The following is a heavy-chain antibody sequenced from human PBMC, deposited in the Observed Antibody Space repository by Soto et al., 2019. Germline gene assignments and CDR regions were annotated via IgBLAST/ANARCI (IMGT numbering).Heavy chain of an antibody. CDR3: ARIYYGSGSSYYFDY. J-gene: IGHJ4*02. Sequence: PSETLSLTCTVSGGSISSNYWSWIRQPPGKGLEWIGYIYYSGTTNYNPSLKSRVTISVDTSKNQFSLKLSSVTAADTAVYYCARIYYGSGSSYYFDYWGQGTLVTVSS. CDR1: GGSISSNY. D-gene: IGHD3-10*01. CDR2: IYYSGTT. V-gene: IGHV4-59*08.